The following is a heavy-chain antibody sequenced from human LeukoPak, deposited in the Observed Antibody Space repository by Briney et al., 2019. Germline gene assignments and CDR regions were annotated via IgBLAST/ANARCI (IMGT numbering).Heavy chain of an antibody. D-gene: IGHD3-22*01. CDR1: GGSISNYF. V-gene: IGHV4-59*01. J-gene: IGHJ4*02. CDR3: ARSFYDNSGYYLPFDY. CDR2: IYYSGST. Sequence: SETLSLTCTVSGGSISNYFWSWIGQPPGKGLEWIGYIYYSGSTNYNPSLKSRVTISVDTSKNQFSLKLSSVTAADTAVYYCARSFYDNSGYYLPFDYWGQGTLVTVSS.